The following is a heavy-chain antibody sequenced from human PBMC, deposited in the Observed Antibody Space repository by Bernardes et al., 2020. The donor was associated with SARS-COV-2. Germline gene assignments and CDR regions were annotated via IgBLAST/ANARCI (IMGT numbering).Heavy chain of an antibody. J-gene: IGHJ6*02. CDR1: GFTFSDCG. D-gene: IGHD3-22*01. V-gene: IGHV3-33*01. CDR2: IWDDGNKK. CDR3: ARGLYYYDKFAMDV. Sequence: GGSLRLSCAASGFTFSDCGMHWVRQAPGKGLEWVAVIWDDGNKKYYADSVKGRFTISRDNSKNTLFLQMNSLRADDTAVYYCARGLYYYDKFAMDVWGQGTTVTVSS.